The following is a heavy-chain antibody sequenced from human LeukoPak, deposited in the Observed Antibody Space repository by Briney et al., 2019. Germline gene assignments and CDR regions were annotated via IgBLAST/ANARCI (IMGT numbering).Heavy chain of an antibody. D-gene: IGHD6-13*01. J-gene: IGHJ4*02. CDR3: TRDVGSSPFDH. CDR2: IWHDGGNK. V-gene: IGHV3-33*01. CDR1: GFTFSSYG. Sequence: PGRSLRPSCAASGFTFSSYGMHWVRQAPGKGLEWVAVIWHDGGNKNYADSVKGRFTISRDNSKNTLYLQMDSLRAEDTAVYYCTRDVGSSPFDHWGQGTLVTVSS.